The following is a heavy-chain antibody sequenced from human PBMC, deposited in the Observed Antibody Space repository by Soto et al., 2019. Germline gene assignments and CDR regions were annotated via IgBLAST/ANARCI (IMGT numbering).Heavy chain of an antibody. CDR3: ATGPVYYSYGMEV. CDR2: ISSSGSTI. V-gene: IGHV3-11*01. Sequence: GGSLRLSCASSVFTFSDYYMSWIRHSPGKWLEWVSYISSSGSTIYYADSVKGRFTISRDNAKNSLYLQMNSLRAEDTAVYYCATGPVYYSYGMEVWGQGTTVNVSS. CDR1: VFTFSDYY. J-gene: IGHJ6*01.